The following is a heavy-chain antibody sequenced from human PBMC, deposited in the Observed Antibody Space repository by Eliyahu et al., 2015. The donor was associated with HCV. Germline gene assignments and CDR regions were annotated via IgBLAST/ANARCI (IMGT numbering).Heavy chain of an antibody. CDR1: GFTFSSYG. J-gene: IGHJ4*02. CDR2: XSYDGSDK. V-gene: IGHV3-30*03. D-gene: IGHD6-19*01. CDR3: ARDQXSGWGVFDY. Sequence: VVQPGRSLRLSCAASGFTFSSYGMHWVRQAPGNGLEWVAVXSYDGSDKXFADSVXGRFTXSRDKSKNTLSLQMNSLRAEDTAVYYCARDQXSGWGVFDYWGQGTLVTVSS.